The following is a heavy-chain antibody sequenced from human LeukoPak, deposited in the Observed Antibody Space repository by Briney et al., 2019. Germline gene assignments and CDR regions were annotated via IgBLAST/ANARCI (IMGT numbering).Heavy chain of an antibody. CDR1: GFTFSSYE. D-gene: IGHD3-9*01. J-gene: IGHJ4*02. CDR3: ARWDYDILTGYRTNDY. CDR2: ISSSGSTI. V-gene: IGHV3-48*03. Sequence: QTGGSLRLSCAASGFTFSSYEMNWVRQAPGKGLEWVSYISSSGSTIYCADSVKGRFTISRDNAKNSLYLQMNSLRAKDTAVYYCARWDYDILTGYRTNDYWGQGTLVTVSS.